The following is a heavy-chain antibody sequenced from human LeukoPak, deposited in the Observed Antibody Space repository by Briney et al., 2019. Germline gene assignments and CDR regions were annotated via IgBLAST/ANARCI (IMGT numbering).Heavy chain of an antibody. Sequence: WASVTVSRKASGGTFSSYAISWVRQAPGQGPEGMGGIIPILGTENHAQKFQRRVTITAAESTSTAYIELSSLRSEDAAVYYCARGQQWLVVESFFDYWGQGTLVTVSS. J-gene: IGHJ4*02. D-gene: IGHD6-19*01. CDR1: GGTFSSYA. V-gene: IGHV1-69*13. CDR2: IIPILGTE. CDR3: ARGQQWLVVESFFDY.